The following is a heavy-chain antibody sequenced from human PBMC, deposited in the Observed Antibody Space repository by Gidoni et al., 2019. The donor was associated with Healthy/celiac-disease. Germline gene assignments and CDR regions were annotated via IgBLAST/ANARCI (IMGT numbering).Heavy chain of an antibody. D-gene: IGHD6-19*01. CDR2: IYSCGST. V-gene: IGHV3-53*01. Sequence: EVQLVESGGGLIQPGGSLRLSCAASGFTVSSNYMSWVRQAPGKGLEWVSVIYSCGSTYYADSVKGRFTISRDNSKNTLYLQMNSLRAEDTAVYYCARDRTGIAVAGLRGWFDPWGQGTLVTVSS. CDR1: GFTVSSNY. J-gene: IGHJ5*02. CDR3: ARDRTGIAVAGLRGWFDP.